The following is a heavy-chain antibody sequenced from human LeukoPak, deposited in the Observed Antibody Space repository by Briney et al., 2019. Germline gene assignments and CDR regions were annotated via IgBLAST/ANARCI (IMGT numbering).Heavy chain of an antibody. D-gene: IGHD3-3*01. CDR1: GFTFSIYW. Sequence: PGGSLRLSCAASGFTFSIYWMSWVRQAPGKGPEWVANIKQDGSEKYYVDSVKGRFTISRDNAKNSLYLQMNSLRAEDTAVYYCARDAFSRISVFGVVSDAFDIWGQGTMVTVSS. CDR3: ARDAFSRISVFGVVSDAFDI. CDR2: IKQDGSEK. V-gene: IGHV3-7*01. J-gene: IGHJ3*02.